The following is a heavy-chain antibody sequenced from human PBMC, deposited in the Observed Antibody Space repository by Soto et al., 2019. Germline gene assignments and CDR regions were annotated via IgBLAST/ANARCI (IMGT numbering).Heavy chain of an antibody. V-gene: IGHV5-51*01. Sequence: GESLKISCKGSGYSFTSYWIGWVRQMPGKGLEWMGIIYPGDSDTRYSPSFQGQVTISADKSISTAYLQWSSLKASDTAMYYCARVSSGSTRPGNYYYYYYKDVWVKGTTVTVSS. CDR3: ARVSSGSTRPGNYYYYYYKDV. D-gene: IGHD2-2*01. J-gene: IGHJ6*03. CDR1: GYSFTSYW. CDR2: IYPGDSDT.